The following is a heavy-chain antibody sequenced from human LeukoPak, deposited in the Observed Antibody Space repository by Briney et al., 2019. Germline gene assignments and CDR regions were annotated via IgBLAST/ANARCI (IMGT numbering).Heavy chain of an antibody. CDR2: IYYSGST. CDR3: AGDRGAGEGTNFDY. Sequence: SETLSLTCTVSGGSISSSSYYWGWIRQPPGKGLEWIGSIYYSGSTYYNPSLKSRVTISVDTSKNQFSLKLSSVTAADTAVYYCAGDRGAGEGTNFDYWGQGTLVTVSS. V-gene: IGHV4-39*07. D-gene: IGHD1-26*01. J-gene: IGHJ4*02. CDR1: GGSISSSSYY.